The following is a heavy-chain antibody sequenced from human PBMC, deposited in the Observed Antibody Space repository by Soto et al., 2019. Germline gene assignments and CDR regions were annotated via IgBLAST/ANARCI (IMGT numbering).Heavy chain of an antibody. J-gene: IGHJ6*02. CDR2: SIPIFGTA. CDR3: ARGRGYSGDDHYYYFDMDV. Sequence: ASVKVSCNASGGTFNNYPITWVRQAPGQGLEWMGGSIPIFGTANYAQKFQGRVTISVDESTSTAYMELSSLRSEDTAVYYCARGRGYSGDDHYYYFDMDVWGQGTTVTVSS. D-gene: IGHD5-12*01. V-gene: IGHV1-69*13. CDR1: GGTFNNYP.